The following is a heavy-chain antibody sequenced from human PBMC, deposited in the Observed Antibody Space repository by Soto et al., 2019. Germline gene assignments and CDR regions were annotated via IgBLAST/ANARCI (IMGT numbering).Heavy chain of an antibody. CDR1: GYTFTSYD. CDR2: MNPNSGNT. D-gene: IGHD2-21*01. Sequence: GASVKVSCKASGYTFTSYDINWVRQATGQGLEWMGWMNPNSGNTGYAQKFQGRVTMTRNTSISTAYMELSSLRSEDTAVYYCALCAWQAQRTPYYCYMDVWGKGTTVTVSS. V-gene: IGHV1-8*01. CDR3: ALCAWQAQRTPYYCYMDV. J-gene: IGHJ6*03.